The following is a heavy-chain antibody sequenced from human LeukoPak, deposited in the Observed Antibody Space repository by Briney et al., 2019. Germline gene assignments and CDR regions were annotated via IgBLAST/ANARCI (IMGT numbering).Heavy chain of an antibody. D-gene: IGHD5/OR15-5a*01. Sequence: PGGSLRLSCAASGFTFSSIAMTWVRQAPGKGLEWVSSIRSNGDTTYNADSVKGRFTISRDNSKNTLYLQMNSLRAEDTAVYYCARSQGGTMSLRHFDLWGRGTLVTVSS. CDR2: IRSNGDTT. J-gene: IGHJ2*01. CDR1: GFTFSSIA. CDR3: ARSQGGTMSLRHFDL. V-gene: IGHV3-23*01.